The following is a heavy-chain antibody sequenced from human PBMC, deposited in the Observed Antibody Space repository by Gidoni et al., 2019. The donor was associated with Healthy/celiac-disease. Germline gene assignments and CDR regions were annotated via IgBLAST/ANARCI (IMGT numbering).Heavy chain of an antibody. CDR2: ISGSGGST. CDR1: GFTFSSYA. CDR3: AKDSSVYYFDY. D-gene: IGHD3-22*01. Sequence: EVQLLESGVGLVQLGGFLRLSCAASGFTFSSYAMSWVRKAPGKGLEWVSAISGSGGSTCYADTVKGRFTISRDNSKNTLYMQMNSLRAEDTAVYYCAKDSSVYYFDYWGKGTMVTVSS. V-gene: IGHV3-23*01. J-gene: IGHJ4*02.